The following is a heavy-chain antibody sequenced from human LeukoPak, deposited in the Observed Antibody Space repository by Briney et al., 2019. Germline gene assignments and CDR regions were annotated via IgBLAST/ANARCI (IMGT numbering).Heavy chain of an antibody. J-gene: IGHJ5*02. D-gene: IGHD6-13*01. V-gene: IGHV3-23*01. CDR3: AKDPDSSWYYYNLDRWFDP. CDR1: GFTLSSYA. CDR2: ISGSGGST. Sequence: PGGSLRLSCAASGFTLSSYAMSWVRQAPGKGLEWVSAISGSGGSTYYADSVKGRFTISRDNSKNTLYLQMNSLRAEDTAVYYCAKDPDSSWYYYNLDRWFDPWSQGTLVTVSS.